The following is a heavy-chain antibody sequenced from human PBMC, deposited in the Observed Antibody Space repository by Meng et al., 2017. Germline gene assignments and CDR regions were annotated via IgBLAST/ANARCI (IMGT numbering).Heavy chain of an antibody. Sequence: ALAELKKPVAATMASRNASVNASTCKYINWVRQTTGQWLEGMEWMNPTSGNPGFAQKFRGRVTITRNTTISTAYMELSSLRSEDTAVYYCARGVSYGGPDYWGQGTLVTVSS. CDR2: MNPTSGNP. D-gene: IGHD4-23*01. V-gene: IGHV1-8*03. CDR1: VNASTCKY. J-gene: IGHJ4*02. CDR3: ARGVSYGGPDY.